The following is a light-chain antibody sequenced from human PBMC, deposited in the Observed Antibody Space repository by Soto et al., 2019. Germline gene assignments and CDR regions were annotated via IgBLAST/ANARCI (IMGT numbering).Light chain of an antibody. CDR3: QQRSDWPPIT. Sequence: EIVLTQSPATLSLSPGDRATLSCRASQSVGSYLGWYQQKPGQAPRLLIYDTSNRANGIPARFSGRGSGTDFTLTISRLEPEDFAVYYCQQRSDWPPITFGQGTRLEIK. CDR1: QSVGSY. J-gene: IGKJ5*01. CDR2: DTS. V-gene: IGKV3-11*01.